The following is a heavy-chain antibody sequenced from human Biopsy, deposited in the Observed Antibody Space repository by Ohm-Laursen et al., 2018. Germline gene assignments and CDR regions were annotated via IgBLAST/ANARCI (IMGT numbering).Heavy chain of an antibody. CDR3: ARMPHFDY. V-gene: IGHV4-61*01. J-gene: IGHJ4*02. CDR2: IYYNGSS. Sequence: TLSLTCAVFGFSISSGHYWSWIRQPPGKGLEWIGFIYYNGSSKYNPSLKSRVTISVDTSKNQFSLKLRSVTAADTAVYYCARMPHFDYWGQGILVTVSS. CDR1: GFSISSGHY. D-gene: IGHD2-2*01.